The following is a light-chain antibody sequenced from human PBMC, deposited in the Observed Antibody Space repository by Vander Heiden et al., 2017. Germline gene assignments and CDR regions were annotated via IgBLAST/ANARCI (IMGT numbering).Light chain of an antibody. Sequence: PGQRVTISCTGSSSNIGAGYDVHWYQQLPGTAPKLLIYGNSNRPSGVPDRFSGSKSGTSASLAITGLQAEDEADYYCQSYDSSLSGWVFGTGTKVTVL. CDR3: QSYDSSLSGWV. V-gene: IGLV1-40*01. CDR2: GNS. J-gene: IGLJ1*01. CDR1: SSNIGAGYD.